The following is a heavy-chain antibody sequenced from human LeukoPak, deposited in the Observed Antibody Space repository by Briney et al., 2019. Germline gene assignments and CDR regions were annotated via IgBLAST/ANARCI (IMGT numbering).Heavy chain of an antibody. J-gene: IGHJ3*02. Sequence: GGSLRLSCAASGFTFSSYEMNWVRQAPGKGLEWVSYISSSGSTIYYADSVKGRFTISRDNAKKSLYLQMNGLRAEDTAVYYCARDLSRGKPHAFDIWGQGTMVTVSS. D-gene: IGHD1-14*01. V-gene: IGHV3-48*03. CDR3: ARDLSRGKPHAFDI. CDR1: GFTFSSYE. CDR2: ISSSGSTI.